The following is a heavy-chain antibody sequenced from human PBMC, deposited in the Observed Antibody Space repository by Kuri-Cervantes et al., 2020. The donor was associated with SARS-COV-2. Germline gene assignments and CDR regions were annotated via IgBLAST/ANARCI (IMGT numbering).Heavy chain of an antibody. J-gene: IGHJ4*02. CDR1: GFTFSNAW. D-gene: IGHD3-16*02. V-gene: IGHV3-15*01. CDR3: TTDRVYDYVWGSYRLVDY. CDR2: IKSKTDGGIT. Sequence: LSLTCASSGFTFSNAWMSWVRQAPGKGLEWVGRIKSKTDGGITDYAAPVKGRFTISRDDSKNTLYLQMNSLKTEDTAVYYCTTDRVYDYVWGSYRLVDYWGQGTLVTVSS.